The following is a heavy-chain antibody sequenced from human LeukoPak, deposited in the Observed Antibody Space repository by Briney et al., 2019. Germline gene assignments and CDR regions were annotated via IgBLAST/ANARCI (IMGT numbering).Heavy chain of an antibody. D-gene: IGHD6-13*01. Sequence: SETLSLTCAVYGGSFSGYYWSWIRQPPGKGLEWIGEINHSGSTNCNPSLKSRVTISVDTSKNQFSLKLSSVTAADTAAYYCARVAAGGRAAAGTHPSYFDYWGQGTLVTVSS. CDR2: INHSGST. J-gene: IGHJ4*02. CDR1: GGSFSGYY. V-gene: IGHV4-34*01. CDR3: ARVAAGGRAAAGTHPSYFDY.